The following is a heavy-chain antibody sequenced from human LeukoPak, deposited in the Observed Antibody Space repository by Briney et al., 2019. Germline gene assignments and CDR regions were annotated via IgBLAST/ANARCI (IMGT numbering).Heavy chain of an antibody. CDR3: ARGWAQLLFYGNWFDP. Sequence: PGGSLRLSCAASGFTFSSYWMSWVSQAPGKGLEWVANIKQGGSEKYYVDSVKGRFTISRDNAKNSLYLQMNSLRAEDTAVYYCARGWAQLLFYGNWFDPWGQGTLVTVSS. D-gene: IGHD2-2*01. CDR1: GFTFSSYW. J-gene: IGHJ5*02. V-gene: IGHV3-7*01. CDR2: IKQGGSEK.